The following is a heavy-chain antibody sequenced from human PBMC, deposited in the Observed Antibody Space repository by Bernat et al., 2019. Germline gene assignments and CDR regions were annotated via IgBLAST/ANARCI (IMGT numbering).Heavy chain of an antibody. D-gene: IGHD1-7*01. CDR2: IYTSGST. Sequence: QVQLQESGPGLVKPSETLSLTCTVSGGSISSYYWSWILQPAGKGLEWIGRIYTSGSTNYNPSLKSRATMSVDTSKNQFSLKLSSVTAADTAVYYCARDVTWNYVSLFDYWGQGTLVTVSS. J-gene: IGHJ4*02. V-gene: IGHV4-4*07. CDR1: GGSISSYY. CDR3: ARDVTWNYVSLFDY.